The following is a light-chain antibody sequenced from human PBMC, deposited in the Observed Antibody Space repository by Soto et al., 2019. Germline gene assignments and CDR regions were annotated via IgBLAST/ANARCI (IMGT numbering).Light chain of an antibody. CDR3: QQYNNWPPVT. CDR1: QRVSKN. V-gene: IGKV3-15*01. CDR2: GAS. Sequence: EIVMTQSPATLSVSPGERATLSCRASQRVSKNFAWYQQKRGQAPRLLIYGASTRAAGIPARFSGSGSGTEFNLTISSLQSEDFAVYYCQQYNNWPPVTFGQGTKLEIK. J-gene: IGKJ2*01.